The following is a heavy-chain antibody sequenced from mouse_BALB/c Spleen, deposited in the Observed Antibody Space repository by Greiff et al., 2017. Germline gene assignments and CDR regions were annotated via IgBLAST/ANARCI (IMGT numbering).Heavy chain of an antibody. CDR1: GFAFSSYD. Sequence: EVKVEESGGGLVKPGGSLKLSCAASGFAFSSYDMSWVRQTPEKRLEWVAYISSGGGSTYYPDTVKGRFTISRDNAKNTLYLQMSSLKSEDTAMYYCARQGSSYLYFDVWGAGTTVTVSS. J-gene: IGHJ1*01. CDR2: ISSGGGST. D-gene: IGHD1-1*01. V-gene: IGHV5-12-1*01. CDR3: ARQGSSYLYFDV.